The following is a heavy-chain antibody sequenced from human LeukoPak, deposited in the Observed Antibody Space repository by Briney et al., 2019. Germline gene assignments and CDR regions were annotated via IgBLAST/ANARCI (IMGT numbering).Heavy chain of an antibody. CDR1: GGTFSSYA. D-gene: IGHD3-3*01. CDR3: ARDSHITIFGVVYMIWFYP. J-gene: IGHJ5*02. Sequence: GASVRVSCTASGGTFSSYAISWVRQAPGQGLEWMGGISPIFGTANYAQKFQGRVTITGDESTNTAYMELNSLRSEDTAVYYCARDSHITIFGVVYMIWFYPWGQRTLVTVPS. V-gene: IGHV1-69*13. CDR2: ISPIFGTA.